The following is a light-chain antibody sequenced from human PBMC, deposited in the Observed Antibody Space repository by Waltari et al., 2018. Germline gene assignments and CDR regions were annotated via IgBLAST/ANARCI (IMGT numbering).Light chain of an antibody. J-gene: IGLJ3*02. CDR2: ESN. CDR1: SGNIAGNY. CDR3: QSYDDNSPDWV. V-gene: IGLV6-57*02. Sequence: NLKLTQPRSVSESPGKTVIISCTGSSGNIAGNYVQWYRQRPGSAPTSVIYESNQRPSGVPNRCSGPIDSAANSASLTISGLKTEDEADYYCQSYDDNSPDWVFGGGTKLTVL.